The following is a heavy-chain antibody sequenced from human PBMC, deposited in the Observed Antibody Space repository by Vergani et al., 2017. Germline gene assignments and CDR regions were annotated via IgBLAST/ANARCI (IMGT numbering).Heavy chain of an antibody. CDR2: ISAYNGNT. D-gene: IGHD5-24*01. CDR1: GSTFPTYV. Sequence: QVQLVQSGAEVKKPGASVKVSCKASGSTFPTYVISWVRQAPGQGLEWMGWISAYNGNTTYAQKLQGRVTMTTDTSTSTAYMELRSLRSDDTAVYYCARSGGWLHLPPYYFDYWGQGTLVTVSS. CDR3: ARSGGWLHLPPYYFDY. J-gene: IGHJ4*02. V-gene: IGHV1-18*01.